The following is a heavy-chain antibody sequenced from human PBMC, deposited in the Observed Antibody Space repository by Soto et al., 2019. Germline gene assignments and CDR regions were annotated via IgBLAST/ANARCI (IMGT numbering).Heavy chain of an antibody. V-gene: IGHV1-8*01. CDR3: AKVSRKGSAIDFDY. Sequence: QVQLVQSGAELKKPGASVKVSCKASGYTFSNYDMNWVRQATGPGPEWIGWVNPNNGDTGYAQKFXGXVXXTKDISTTTDYMELTSLRSEDTAIYYCAKVSRKGSAIDFDYWGQGTLITVSS. CDR1: GYTFSNYD. CDR2: VNPNNGDT. D-gene: IGHD3-10*01. J-gene: IGHJ4*02.